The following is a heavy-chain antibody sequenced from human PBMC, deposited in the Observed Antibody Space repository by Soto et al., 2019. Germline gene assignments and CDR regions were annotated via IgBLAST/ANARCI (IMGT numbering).Heavy chain of an antibody. D-gene: IGHD3-9*01. Sequence: GESLKISCKGSGYSFTSYWIGWVRQMPGKGLEWMGIIYPGDSDTRYSPSFQGQVTISADKSISTAYLQWSSPKASDTAMYYCARHAPPYYDIFTRYPPYGMDVWGQGNTVTVSS. CDR2: IYPGDSDT. J-gene: IGHJ6*02. CDR1: GYSFTSYW. CDR3: ARHAPPYYDIFTRYPPYGMDV. V-gene: IGHV5-51*01.